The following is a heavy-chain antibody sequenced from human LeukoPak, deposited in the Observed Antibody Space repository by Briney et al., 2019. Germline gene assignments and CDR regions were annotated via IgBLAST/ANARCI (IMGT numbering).Heavy chain of an antibody. CDR2: IRGSGGST. CDR1: GFTFGDYA. V-gene: IGHV3-23*01. Sequence: GGSLRLSCTASGFTFGDYAMSWVRQAPGKGLEWVSGIRGSGGSTYYADSVKGRFTISRDNSKNTLYLQMNSLRADDTAVYYCARRTDGDGDLDYWGQGTLVTVSS. CDR3: ARRTDGDGDLDY. D-gene: IGHD2-21*02. J-gene: IGHJ4*02.